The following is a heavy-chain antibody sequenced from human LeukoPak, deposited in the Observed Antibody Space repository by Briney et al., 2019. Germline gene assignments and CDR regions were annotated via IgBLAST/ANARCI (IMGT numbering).Heavy chain of an antibody. CDR2: MNPNSGNT. D-gene: IGHD5-18*01. V-gene: IGHV1-8*01. J-gene: IGHJ4*02. CDR1: GYTFTSYD. CDR3: ARDLAAMASPDY. Sequence: VASVKDSCKASGYTFTSYDINWVRQATGQGLEWMGWMNPNSGNTGYAQKFQGRVTMTRNTSISTAYMELSSLRSEDTAVYYCARDLAAMASPDYWGQGTLVTVSS.